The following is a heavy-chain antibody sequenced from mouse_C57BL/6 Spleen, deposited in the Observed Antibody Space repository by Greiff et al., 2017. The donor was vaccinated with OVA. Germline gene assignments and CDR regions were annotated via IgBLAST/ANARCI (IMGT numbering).Heavy chain of an antibody. CDR2: IYPSDSET. J-gene: IGHJ4*01. V-gene: IGHV1-61*01. CDR1: GYTFTSYW. CDR3: ARGGRGAMDY. Sequence: QVQLQQPGAELVRPGSSVKLSCKASGYTFTSYWMDWVKQRPGQGLEWIGNIYPSDSETHYNQKFKGKATLSVDKSSSTAYMQLSSLNSEDSAVYYCARGGRGAMDYWGQGTSVTVSS.